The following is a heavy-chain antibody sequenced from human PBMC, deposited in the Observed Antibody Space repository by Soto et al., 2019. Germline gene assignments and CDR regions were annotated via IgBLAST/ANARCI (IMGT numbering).Heavy chain of an antibody. CDR2: INAGNGNT. D-gene: IGHD3-3*01. V-gene: IGHV1-3*01. Sequence: GASAKVSCKGSGYTFTSYAMHWVRQAPGQRLEWMGWINAGNGNTKYSQKFQGRVTITRDTSAGTAYMELSSLRSEDTAVYYCARDRLRFLEWSTSTEVTFDYWGQGTLVTVSS. CDR3: ARDRLRFLEWSTSTEVTFDY. CDR1: GYTFTSYA. J-gene: IGHJ4*02.